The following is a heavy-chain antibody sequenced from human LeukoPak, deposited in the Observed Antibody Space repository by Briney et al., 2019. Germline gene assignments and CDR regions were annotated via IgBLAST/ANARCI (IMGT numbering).Heavy chain of an antibody. CDR1: GFTFSSYG. V-gene: IGHV3-30*18. J-gene: IGHJ4*02. CDR3: AKDPVAGYYDSSGPHHY. D-gene: IGHD3-22*01. Sequence: GGSLRLSCAASGFTFSSYGMHWVRQAPGKGLEWVAVISYDGSNKYYADSVKGRFTISRDNSKNTLYLQMNSLRAEDTAVYYCAKDPVAGYYDSSGPHHYWGQGTLVTVSS. CDR2: ISYDGSNK.